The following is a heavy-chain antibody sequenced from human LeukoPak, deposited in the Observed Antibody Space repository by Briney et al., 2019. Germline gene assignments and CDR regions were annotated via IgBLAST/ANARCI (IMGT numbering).Heavy chain of an antibody. CDR3: ARETPVYYDSSGYSYYYYYMDV. J-gene: IGHJ6*03. CDR2: ISAYNGNT. D-gene: IGHD3-22*01. V-gene: IGHV1-18*01. CDR1: GSTFTSYG. Sequence: ASVKLSCNASGSTFTSYGISWVRHAPGQGLEWMGWISAYNGNTNYAQKLQGRVTMTTDTSTSTAYMELRSLRSDDTAVYYCARETPVYYDSSGYSYYYYYMDVWGKGTTATVSS.